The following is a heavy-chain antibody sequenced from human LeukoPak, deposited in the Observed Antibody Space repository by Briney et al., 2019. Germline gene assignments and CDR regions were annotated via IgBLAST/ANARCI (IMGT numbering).Heavy chain of an antibody. J-gene: IGHJ4*02. Sequence: LRLSCAASGFTFSSYAMSWIRKPPGKGLEWIGEINNSGSTNYNPSLKSRVTISVDTSKNQFSLNLSAVTAADTAVYYCARHIAAAGTRADYWGQGTLVTVSS. D-gene: IGHD6-13*01. V-gene: IGHV4-34*01. CDR1: GFTFSSYA. CDR3: ARHIAAAGTRADY. CDR2: INNSGST.